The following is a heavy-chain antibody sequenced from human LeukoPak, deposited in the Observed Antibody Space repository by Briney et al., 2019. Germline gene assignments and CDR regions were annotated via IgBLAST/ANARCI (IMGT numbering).Heavy chain of an antibody. J-gene: IGHJ4*02. CDR2: IYPVDSDT. Sequence: GESLKISCKGSVYNFATKWSGGVRQMPGKGLEWMGIIYPVDSDTRYSPSFQGQVTISADKSINTAYLQWSSLKASDTAIYYCVRHLPVSYPSGFDYWGQGTLVTVSS. CDR3: VRHLPVSYPSGFDY. V-gene: IGHV5-51*01. D-gene: IGHD3-10*01. CDR1: VYNFATKW.